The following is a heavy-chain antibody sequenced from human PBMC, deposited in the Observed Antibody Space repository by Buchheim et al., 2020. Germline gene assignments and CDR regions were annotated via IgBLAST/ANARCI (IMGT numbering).Heavy chain of an antibody. CDR2: IWYDGSNK. D-gene: IGHD4-23*01. J-gene: IGHJ4*02. V-gene: IGHV3-33*01. CDR1: GFTFSSYG. Sequence: QVQLVESGGGVVQPGRSLRLSCAASGFTFSSYGMHWVSQAPGKGLEWVAVIWYDGSNKYYADSVKGRFTISRDNSKNTLYLQMNSLRAEDTAVYYCARDNYGGNSDDYYFDYWGQGTL. CDR3: ARDNYGGNSDDYYFDY.